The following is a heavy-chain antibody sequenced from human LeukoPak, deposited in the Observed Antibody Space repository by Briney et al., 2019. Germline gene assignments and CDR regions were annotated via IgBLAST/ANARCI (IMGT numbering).Heavy chain of an antibody. CDR3: ARRGSVETPMSNWEWWY. Sequence: GASVKVSCKASGYTFTTYGISWLRQAPGQGPERMGWISTYNGDTNYAQKFQGRVTLTTDTSTSTVYMELRSLRSDDTAVYYCARRGSVETPMSNWEWWYWGQGTLVTVSS. CDR1: GYTFTTYG. CDR2: ISTYNGDT. J-gene: IGHJ4*02. D-gene: IGHD5-18*01. V-gene: IGHV1-18*01.